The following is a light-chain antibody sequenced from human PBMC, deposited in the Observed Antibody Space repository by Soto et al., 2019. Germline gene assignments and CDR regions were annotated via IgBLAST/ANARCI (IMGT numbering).Light chain of an antibody. V-gene: IGKV1-5*01. J-gene: IGKJ1*01. CDR1: QSIDSW. Sequence: DIQMTQSPSTLSASVGDRVTITCRASQSIDSWLAWYQQKPGKAPKLLMYDASSLESGVSSRFSGSGFGTEFTLTISSLQPDDFATYYCQQYNYYPWTFGQGTKVDIK. CDR2: DAS. CDR3: QQYNYYPWT.